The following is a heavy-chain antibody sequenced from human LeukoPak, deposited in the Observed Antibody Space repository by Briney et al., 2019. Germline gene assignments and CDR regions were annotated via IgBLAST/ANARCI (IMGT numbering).Heavy chain of an antibody. CDR2: ISTYNGNT. CDR3: ARHRRHRVYYDSSGYYHDGFDI. J-gene: IGHJ3*02. D-gene: IGHD3-22*01. CDR1: GYTFINFG. Sequence: ASVKVSCKTSGYTFINFGINWVRQAPGQGLEWMGWISTYNGNTNYAQKLQGRVTMTTDTSTSTAYMELRSLRSDDTAVYYCARHRRHRVYYDSSGYYHDGFDIWGQGTMVTVSS. V-gene: IGHV1-18*01.